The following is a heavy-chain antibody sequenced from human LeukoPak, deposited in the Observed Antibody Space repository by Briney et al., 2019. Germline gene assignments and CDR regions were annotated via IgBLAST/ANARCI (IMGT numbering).Heavy chain of an antibody. J-gene: IGHJ4*02. D-gene: IGHD6-13*01. CDR1: GFTFSNFA. Sequence: GGSLRLSCAASGFTFSNFALYWVRQAPGKGLEWVTVISSDGSYKYYADSVKSRFTISRDNSKNTVYLQMNSLRDEDTAVYYCARAPPDSWIDNWGQGTLVTVSS. CDR2: ISSDGSYK. CDR3: ARAPPDSWIDN. V-gene: IGHV3-30*04.